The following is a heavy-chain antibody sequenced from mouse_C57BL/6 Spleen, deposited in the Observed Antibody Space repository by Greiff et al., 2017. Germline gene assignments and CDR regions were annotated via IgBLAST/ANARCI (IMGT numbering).Heavy chain of an antibody. D-gene: IGHD3-1*01. V-gene: IGHV5-4*01. CDR2: ISDGGSYT. Sequence: EVKVVESGGGLVKPGGSLKLSCAASGFTFSSYAMSWVRQTPEKRLAWVATISDGGSYTYYPDNVKGRFTISRDNAKNNLYLQMSHLKSEDTAMYYCARDRDSWFAYWGQGTLVTVSA. CDR3: ARDRDSWFAY. CDR1: GFTFSSYA. J-gene: IGHJ3*01.